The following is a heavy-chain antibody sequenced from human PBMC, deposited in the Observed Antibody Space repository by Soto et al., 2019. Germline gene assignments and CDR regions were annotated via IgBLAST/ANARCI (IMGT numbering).Heavy chain of an antibody. CDR3: ARDRLDKAKIDAFDI. CDR1: GFTFSSYG. CDR2: IWYDGSNK. V-gene: IGHV3-33*01. J-gene: IGHJ3*02. Sequence: PGGSLRLSCAASGFTFSSYGMHWVRQAPGKGLEWVAVIWYDGSNKYYADSVKGRFTISRDNSKNTLYLQMNSLRAEDTAVYYCARDRLDKAKIDAFDIWGQGTMVTVSS. D-gene: IGHD5-18*01.